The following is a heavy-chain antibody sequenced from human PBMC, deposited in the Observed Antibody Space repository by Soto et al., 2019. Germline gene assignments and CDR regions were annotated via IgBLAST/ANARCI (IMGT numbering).Heavy chain of an antibody. Sequence: GGSLRLSCAASGFIFSTYAMNWVRQAPGKGLEWVSAISNSGGSTYYAESVTGRFTISRDNSINTLFLIMSALRTEDTAVYYCAHPRGYGVFDAVDIWGQGTMVTVSS. D-gene: IGHD4-17*01. CDR3: AHPRGYGVFDAVDI. V-gene: IGHV3-23*01. J-gene: IGHJ3*02. CDR1: GFIFSTYA. CDR2: ISNSGGST.